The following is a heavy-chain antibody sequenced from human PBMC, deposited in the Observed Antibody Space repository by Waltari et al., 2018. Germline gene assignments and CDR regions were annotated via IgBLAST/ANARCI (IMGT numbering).Heavy chain of an antibody. CDR1: GFTFSTHG. J-gene: IGHJ6*02. CDR3: AKEATVAFGPSYYYYGMDA. V-gene: IGHV3-23*04. Sequence: EVQVVESGGDWVQPGESLRLSCITSGFTFSTHGLNWVRQAPGKGLEWVSGFIGTGSVAKTYSADSVKGRFTISRDNSQNTLYLEMIGLKAEDTAVYYCAKEATVAFGPSYYYYGMDAWGQGTTVTVSS. CDR2: FIGTGSVAKT. D-gene: IGHD3-16*01.